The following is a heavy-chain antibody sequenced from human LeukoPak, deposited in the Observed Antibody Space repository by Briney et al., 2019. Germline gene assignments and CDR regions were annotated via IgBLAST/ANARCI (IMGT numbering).Heavy chain of an antibody. J-gene: IGHJ4*02. D-gene: IGHD6-13*01. CDR2: IIPILGIA. V-gene: IGHV1-69*04. Sequence: SVKVSCKASGGTFSSYAISWVRQAPGQGLEWMGRIIPILGIANYAQKFQGRVTITADKSTSTAYMELSSLRSEDTAVYYCAYSSSSTLHFDYWGQGTLVTVSS. CDR3: AYSSSSTLHFDY. CDR1: GGTFSSYA.